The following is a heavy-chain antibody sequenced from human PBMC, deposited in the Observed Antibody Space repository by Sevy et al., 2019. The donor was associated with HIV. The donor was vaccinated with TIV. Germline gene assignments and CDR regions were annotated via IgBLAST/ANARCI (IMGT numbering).Heavy chain of an antibody. CDR2: MYYSGTT. CDR1: GGSISSYS. V-gene: IGHV4-59*13. J-gene: IGHJ4*02. Sequence: SETLSLTCTVSGGSISSYSWSWIRQPPGKGLEWIGYMYYSGTTNYNPSLKSRVTISSDTSKNQFSLKLSSGTAADTAVYYCARERGSSEFGYSFDYWGQGTLVTVSS. D-gene: IGHD6-6*01. CDR3: ARERGSSEFGYSFDY.